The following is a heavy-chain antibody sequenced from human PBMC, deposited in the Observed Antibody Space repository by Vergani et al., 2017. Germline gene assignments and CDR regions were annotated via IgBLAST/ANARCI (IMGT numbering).Heavy chain of an antibody. V-gene: IGHV3-33*01. CDR1: GFTFSSYG. CDR3: ARYSGSYYNAFDI. D-gene: IGHD1-26*01. Sequence: QVQLVESGGGVVQPGRSLRLSCAASGFTFSSYGMHWVRQAPGKGLEWVAVIWYDGSNKYYADSVKGRFTISRDNSKNTLYLQMNSLRAEDTAVYYCARYSGSYYNAFDIWGQGTMVTVSS. CDR2: IWYDGSNK. J-gene: IGHJ3*02.